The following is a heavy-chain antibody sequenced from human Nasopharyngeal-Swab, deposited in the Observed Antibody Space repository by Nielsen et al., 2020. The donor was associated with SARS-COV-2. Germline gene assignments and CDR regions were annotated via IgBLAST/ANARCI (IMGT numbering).Heavy chain of an antibody. J-gene: IGHJ6*02. V-gene: IGHV6-1*01. CDR1: GASVASIAAT. CDR3: ARAYNSGLDV. CDR2: TDYRSKWSS. D-gene: IGHD1-1*01. Sequence: SETRSPTCAISGASVASIAATWNWIRQSPSRGREWLGRTDYRSKWSSDYGVSLKRRISINPDTPKNQFSMQLNSVTPEDTAVYYCARAYNSGLDVWGQGTTVTVSS.